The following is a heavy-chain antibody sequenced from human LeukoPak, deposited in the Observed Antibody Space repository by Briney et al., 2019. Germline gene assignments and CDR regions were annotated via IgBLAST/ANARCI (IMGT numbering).Heavy chain of an antibody. Sequence: ASVTVSCTASGYTFTSYAMHWVRQAPGQRLEWMGWVNVGNGNTKYSEKFQGRVTITRDTSASTAYMELSSLRSEDTAVYYCARLTYYYDSSGQNWFDPWGQGTLVTASS. CDR2: VNVGNGNT. CDR1: GYTFTSYA. D-gene: IGHD3-22*01. J-gene: IGHJ5*02. V-gene: IGHV1-3*01. CDR3: ARLTYYYDSSGQNWFDP.